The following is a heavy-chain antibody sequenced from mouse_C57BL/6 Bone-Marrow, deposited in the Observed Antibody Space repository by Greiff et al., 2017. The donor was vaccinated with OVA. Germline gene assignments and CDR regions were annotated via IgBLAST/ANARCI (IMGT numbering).Heavy chain of an antibody. CDR1: GYTFTDYN. J-gene: IGHJ3*01. CDR2: INPNNGGT. D-gene: IGHD2-4*01. CDR3: ARGNDYDAY. Sequence: EVKLLESGPELVKPGASVKMSCKASGYTFTDYNMHWVKQSHGKSLEWIGYINPNNGGTSYNQKFKGKATLTVNKSSSTAYMELRSLTSEDSAVYYCARGNDYDAYWGQGTLVTVSA. V-gene: IGHV1-22*01.